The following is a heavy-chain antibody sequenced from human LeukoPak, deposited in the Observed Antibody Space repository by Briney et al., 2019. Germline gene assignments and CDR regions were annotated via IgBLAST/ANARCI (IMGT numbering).Heavy chain of an antibody. CDR1: GFTFSSYS. J-gene: IGHJ4*02. CDR2: ISSSSSYI. Sequence: GGSLRLSCAASGFTFSSYSMNWVRQAPGKGLEWVSSISSSSSYIYYADSVKGRFTISRDNAKNSLYLQMNSLRAEDTAVYYCARDVHYYDSSGYSFDYWGQGTLVTVSS. CDR3: ARDVHYYDSSGYSFDY. D-gene: IGHD3-22*01. V-gene: IGHV3-21*01.